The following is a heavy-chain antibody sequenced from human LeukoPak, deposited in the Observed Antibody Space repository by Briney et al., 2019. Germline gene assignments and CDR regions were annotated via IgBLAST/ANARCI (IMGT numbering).Heavy chain of an antibody. J-gene: IGHJ5*02. V-gene: IGHV3-23*01. CDR2: ISGSGGST. Sequence: GGSLRLSCATSGFTFSSNAMSWVRQAPGKGLEWVSAISGSGGSTYYADSVKGRFTISRDNSKNTLYLQMNSLRAEDTAVYYCAKGYCSSTSCYQDNWFDPWGQGTLVTVSS. CDR1: GFTFSSNA. D-gene: IGHD2-2*01. CDR3: AKGYCSSTSCYQDNWFDP.